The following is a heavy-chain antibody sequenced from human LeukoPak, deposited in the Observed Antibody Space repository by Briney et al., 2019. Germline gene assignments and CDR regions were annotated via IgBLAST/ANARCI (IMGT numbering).Heavy chain of an antibody. D-gene: IGHD3-22*01. CDR3: ARDCLDSSGYYGAFDI. V-gene: IGHV1-69*06. CDR2: IIPIFGTA. Sequence: ASVKVSCKASGGTFSSYAISWVRQAPGQGLEWMGGIIPIFGTANYAQKFQGRVTITADKSTSTAYMELSSLRSEDTAVYYCARDCLDSSGYYGAFDIWGQGTMVTVSS. CDR1: GGTFSSYA. J-gene: IGHJ3*02.